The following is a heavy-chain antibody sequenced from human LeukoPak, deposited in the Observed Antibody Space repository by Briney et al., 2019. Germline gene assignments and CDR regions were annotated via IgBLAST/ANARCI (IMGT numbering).Heavy chain of an antibody. V-gene: IGHV3-33*01. CDR3: ARGSKDIVVVPAATLFDY. CDR1: GFTFSSYG. CDR2: IWYDGSNK. Sequence: GGSLRLSWAASGFTFSSYGMHWVRQAPGKGLEWVAVIWYDGSNKYYADSVKGRFTISRDNSKNTLYLQMNSLRAEDTAVYYCARGSKDIVVVPAATLFDYWGQGTLVTVSS. D-gene: IGHD2-2*01. J-gene: IGHJ4*02.